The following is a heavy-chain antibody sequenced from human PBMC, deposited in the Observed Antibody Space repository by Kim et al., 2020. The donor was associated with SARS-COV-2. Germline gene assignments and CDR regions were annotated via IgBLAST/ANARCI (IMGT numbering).Heavy chain of an antibody. CDR2: K. CDR3: ARDNYGDYPD. D-gene: IGHD3-16*01. Sequence: KLYGDSGRGRFTISKDNAKNSVDLQMSSLRVEDTAVYYCARDNYGDYPDWGQGTLVTVSS. V-gene: IGHV3-7*01. J-gene: IGHJ4*02.